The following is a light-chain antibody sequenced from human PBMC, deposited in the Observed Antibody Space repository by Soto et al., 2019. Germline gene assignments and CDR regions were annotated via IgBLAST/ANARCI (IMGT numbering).Light chain of an antibody. J-gene: IGLJ1*01. Sequence: QSVLTQPASVSGSPGQSITISCTGTSSDFGGYNYVSWYQQHPGKAPKLMIYDVSDRPSGVSNRFSGSKSGNTASLTISGLQAEDEADYYCSSYTTSSSYFFGTGTKVTIL. CDR2: DVS. V-gene: IGLV2-14*01. CDR1: SSDFGGYNY. CDR3: SSYTTSSSYF.